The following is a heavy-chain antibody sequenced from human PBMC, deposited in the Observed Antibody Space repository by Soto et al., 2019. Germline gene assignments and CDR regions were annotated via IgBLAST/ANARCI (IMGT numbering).Heavy chain of an antibody. V-gene: IGHV3-23*01. CDR2: ISGTRGRHRNT. J-gene: IGHJ5*02. D-gene: IGHD5-12*01. CDR1: GFIFSDYA. Sequence: EVHLLESGGNLVQPGMSLRLSCAASGFIFSDYAMTWVRQAPGKGLEWVSTISGTRGRHRNTFYTASVKGRFTVTRDNSKNTLFLEMNSLRVEDTAVYYCARTMSRLGGYELNGLAPWGQGTLVTVSS. CDR3: ARTMSRLGGYELNGLAP.